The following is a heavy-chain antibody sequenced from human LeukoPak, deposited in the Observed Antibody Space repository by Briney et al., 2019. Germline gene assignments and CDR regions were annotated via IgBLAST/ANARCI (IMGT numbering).Heavy chain of an antibody. J-gene: IGHJ4*02. CDR2: INHSGST. D-gene: IGHD4-17*01. CDR1: GGSFSGYY. V-gene: IGHV4-34*01. Sequence: SETLSLTCAVYGGSFSGYYWSWIRQPPGKGLEWIGEINHSGSTNYNPSLKSRVTISVDTSKNQFSLKLSSVTAADTAVYYCASRTTVTTTTTVGSFDYWGQGTLVTVSS. CDR3: ASRTTVTTTTTVGSFDY.